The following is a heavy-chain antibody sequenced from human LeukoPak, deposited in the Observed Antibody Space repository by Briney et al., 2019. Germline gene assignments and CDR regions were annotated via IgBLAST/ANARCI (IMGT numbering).Heavy chain of an antibody. Sequence: GRSLRLSCAASGFTFSTHSMNWVRQAPGKGLEWLSYIKDDGTDIHYGESVKGRFTISRDNAKNSLSLQMHTLRTEDTAVYYCAGDVSGVLPGDTFDIWSQGTIVTVSS. D-gene: IGHD3-10*01. CDR1: GFTFSTHS. V-gene: IGHV3-21*05. J-gene: IGHJ3*02. CDR2: IKDDGTDI. CDR3: AGDVSGVLPGDTFDI.